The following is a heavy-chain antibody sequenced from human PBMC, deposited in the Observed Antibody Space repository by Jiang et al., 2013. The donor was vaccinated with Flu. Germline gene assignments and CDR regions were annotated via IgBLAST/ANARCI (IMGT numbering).Heavy chain of an antibody. D-gene: IGHD1-26*01. J-gene: IGHJ5*02. CDR1: GGSISSYY. Sequence: PGLVKPSETLSLTCTVSGGSISSYYWSWIRQPPGKGLEWIGYIYYSGSTNYNPSLKSRVTISVDTSKNQFSLKLSSVTAADTAVYYCARVVGANYEEWGWFDPWGQGTLVTVSS. V-gene: IGHV4-59*08. CDR3: ARVVGANYEEWGWFDP. CDR2: IYYSGST.